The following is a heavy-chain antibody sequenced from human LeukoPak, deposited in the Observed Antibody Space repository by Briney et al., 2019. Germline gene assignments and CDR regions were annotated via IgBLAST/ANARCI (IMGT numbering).Heavy chain of an antibody. D-gene: IGHD6-19*01. Sequence: GRSLRLSCAASGFTFSSYSMNWVRQAPGKGLEWVSSISSSSSYIYYADSVKGRFTISRDNAKNSLYLQMNSLRAEDTAVYYCARDMDSSGWYEIGYYYYYGMDVWGQGTTVTVSS. CDR2: ISSSSSYI. CDR3: ARDMDSSGWYEIGYYYYYGMDV. V-gene: IGHV3-21*01. J-gene: IGHJ6*02. CDR1: GFTFSSYS.